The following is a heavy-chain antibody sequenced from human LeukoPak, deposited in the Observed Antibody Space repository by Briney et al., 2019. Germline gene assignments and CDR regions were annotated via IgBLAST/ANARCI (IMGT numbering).Heavy chain of an antibody. J-gene: IGHJ4*02. V-gene: IGHV4-34*01. D-gene: IGHD5-18*01. Sequence: SETLSLTCAVYGGSFSGYYWSWIRQPPGKGLEWIGEINHSGSTNYNPSLKSRVTISVDTSQNQFSLKLSSVTAADTAVYYCARAASKPKGYSYGYWGQGTLVTVSS. CDR2: INHSGST. CDR1: GGSFSGYY. CDR3: ARAASKPKGYSYGY.